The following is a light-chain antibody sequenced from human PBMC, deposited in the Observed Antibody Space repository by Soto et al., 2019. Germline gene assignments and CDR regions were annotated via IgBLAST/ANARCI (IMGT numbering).Light chain of an antibody. V-gene: IGKV3-11*01. CDR3: QQRASWPLT. CDR2: DAS. Sequence: EIVLTQSPATLSLSPGERATLSCRASQNVNSYLIWYQQKPGQAPRLLISDASNRATGIPARFSGSGSGTDFTLTISGLEPEDFAVYYCQQRASWPLTFGQGTRLEI. CDR1: QNVNSY. J-gene: IGKJ5*01.